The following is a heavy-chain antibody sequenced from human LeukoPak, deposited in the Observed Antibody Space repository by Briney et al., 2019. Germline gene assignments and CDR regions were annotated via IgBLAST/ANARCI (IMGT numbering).Heavy chain of an antibody. CDR1: GFTFSSYW. CDR2: IASDGSST. CDR3: ARGRPHGNDY. Sequence: GGSLRLSCAASGFTFSSYWMNWVRQAPGKGLVWVSRIASDGSSTTYADSVKGRFNISRDNAKNTLYLQMNSLRVEDTAVYYCARGRPHGNDYWGQGTLVTVSS. J-gene: IGHJ4*02. V-gene: IGHV3-74*01. D-gene: IGHD4-23*01.